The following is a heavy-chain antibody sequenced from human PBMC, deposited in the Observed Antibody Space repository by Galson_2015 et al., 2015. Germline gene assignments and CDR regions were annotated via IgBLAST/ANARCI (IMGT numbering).Heavy chain of an antibody. CDR1: GGTFSSYA. CDR2: IIPIFGTA. D-gene: IGHD3-22*01. CDR3: ARNPTYYYDSSGSYYFDY. V-gene: IGHV1-69*13. Sequence: SVKVSCKASGGTFSSYAISWVRQAPGQGLEWMGGIIPIFGTANYAQKFQGRVTITADESTSTAYMELSSLRSEDTAVYYCARNPTYYYDSSGSYYFDYWGQGTLVTVSS. J-gene: IGHJ4*02.